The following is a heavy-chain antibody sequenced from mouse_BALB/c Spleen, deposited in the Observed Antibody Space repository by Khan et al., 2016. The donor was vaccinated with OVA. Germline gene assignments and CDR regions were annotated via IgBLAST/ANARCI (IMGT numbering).Heavy chain of an antibody. V-gene: IGHV1-9*01. CDR2: ILPGSDST. D-gene: IGHD3-3*01. Sequence: QLQLKLSGAELMKPGASVKISCKATGYTFSSYWIEWVIQRPGHGLEWIGEILPGSDSTNSNEKFKGKATFTADTYSNTAYMQLSRLTSADSAVSVCARRAGTTYGMDYWGQGTSVTVSS. CDR1: GYTFSSYW. J-gene: IGHJ4*01. CDR3: ARRAGTTYGMDY.